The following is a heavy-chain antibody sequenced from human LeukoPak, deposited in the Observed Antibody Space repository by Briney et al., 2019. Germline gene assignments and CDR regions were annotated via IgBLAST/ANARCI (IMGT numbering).Heavy chain of an antibody. V-gene: IGHV7-4-1*02. CDR2: INTDSGNP. CDR3: VKEILRFDL. J-gene: IGHJ3*01. CDR1: GYSFNSQG. Sequence: GASVKVSCKASGYSFNSQGMNWVRQAPGQGLEWTGWINTDSGNPTYAQGFTGRFVFSLDSAVSTAYLQISNLMPEDTGKYYCVKEILRFDLWGQGTMVTVSS.